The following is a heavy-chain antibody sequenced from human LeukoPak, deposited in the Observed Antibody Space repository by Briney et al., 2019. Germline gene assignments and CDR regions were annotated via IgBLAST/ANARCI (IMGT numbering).Heavy chain of an antibody. V-gene: IGHV3-53*01. CDR3: AKGTGTAQQLTFDY. CDR1: GFTVSSTY. Sequence: PGGSLRLSCAASGFTVSSTYMNWVRQAPGKGLEWVAVMYSGGATHYADSVKGRFTISRDNSKNTLYLQMNSLRAEDTAVYYCAKGTGTAQQLTFDYWGQGTLVTVSS. CDR2: MYSGGAT. D-gene: IGHD6-13*01. J-gene: IGHJ4*02.